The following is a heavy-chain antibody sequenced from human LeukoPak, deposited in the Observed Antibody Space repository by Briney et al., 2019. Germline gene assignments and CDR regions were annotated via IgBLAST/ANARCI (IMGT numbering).Heavy chain of an antibody. CDR3: TKGRGNHY. J-gene: IGHJ4*02. D-gene: IGHD3-10*01. Sequence: GGSLRLSCAASGFTFSDFWMGWVRQAPGKGLEWVANINQDGSENYYVDSVKGRFTISRDNAKNSLYLQMNSLRAEDTAVYYCTKGRGNHYWGQGTLVTVST. V-gene: IGHV3-7*01. CDR1: GFTFSDFW. CDR2: INQDGSEN.